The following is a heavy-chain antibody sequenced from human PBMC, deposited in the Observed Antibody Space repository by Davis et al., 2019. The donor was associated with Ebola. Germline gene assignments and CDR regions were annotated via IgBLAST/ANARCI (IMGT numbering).Heavy chain of an antibody. D-gene: IGHD3-22*01. CDR3: ARDSRPYDSSGYYNDY. CDR2: ISAYNGNT. Sequence: AASVKVSCKASGYTFTNYGISWVRQAPGQGLEWMGWISAYNGNTNYAQKLQGRVTMTTDTSTSTAYMELRSLRSDDTAVYYCARDSRPYDSSGYYNDYWGQGTLVTVSS. CDR1: GYTFTNYG. V-gene: IGHV1-18*01. J-gene: IGHJ4*02.